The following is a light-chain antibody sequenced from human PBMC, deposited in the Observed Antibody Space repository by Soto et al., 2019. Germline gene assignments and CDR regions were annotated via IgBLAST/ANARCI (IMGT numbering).Light chain of an antibody. CDR1: QSVTSNY. J-gene: IGKJ4*01. CDR3: QQRSNWPPT. V-gene: IGKV3-11*01. CDR2: ATS. Sequence: EIVLTQSPGTLSVSSGESATLSCRASQSVTSNYVAWYQQKPGLPPRLLIYATSTRAAGIPARFSGSGSGTDFTLTISSLEPEDFAVYYCQQRSNWPPTFGGGTKGDIK.